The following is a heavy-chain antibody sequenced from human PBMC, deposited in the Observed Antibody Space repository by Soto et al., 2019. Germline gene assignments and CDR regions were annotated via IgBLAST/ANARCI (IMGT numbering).Heavy chain of an antibody. V-gene: IGHV3-33*01. J-gene: IGHJ3*01. Sequence: QVQLVESGGGVVQPGRSLRLSCAASGFTFSSYGMHWVRQAPGKGLEWVAVIWYDGSNKYYADSVKGRFTISRDNSKNTLYLQMNSLRAEDTAVYYCARDDYGDYSRGAVWGQGTMVTVSS. D-gene: IGHD4-17*01. CDR2: IWYDGSNK. CDR1: GFTFSSYG. CDR3: ARDDYGDYSRGAV.